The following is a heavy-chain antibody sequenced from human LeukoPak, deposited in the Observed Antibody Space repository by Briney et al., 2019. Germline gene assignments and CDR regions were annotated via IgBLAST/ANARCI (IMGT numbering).Heavy chain of an antibody. V-gene: IGHV3-20*04. Sequence: GGSLRLSCAASGFAFDDYGMSWVRQAPGKGLEWVSGINWNGGSIGYADSVKGRFTISRDNAKNSLYLQINSLRAEDTALYYCARADKDGYGFFGFDYWGQGTLVTVSS. J-gene: IGHJ4*02. D-gene: IGHD5-18*01. CDR3: ARADKDGYGFFGFDY. CDR1: GFAFDDYG. CDR2: INWNGGSI.